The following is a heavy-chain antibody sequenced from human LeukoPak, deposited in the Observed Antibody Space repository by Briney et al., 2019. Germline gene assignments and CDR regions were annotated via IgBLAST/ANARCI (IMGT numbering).Heavy chain of an antibody. D-gene: IGHD2-2*01. Sequence: GESLKISCKGSGYGFTNNWIGWVRQMPGKGLEWMGITYPGDSNTRYSPSFQGQVTISADKSISSAYLQWSSLKASDTAMYYCATLFPTGVVPAFNSWFDPWGQGTLVTVSS. V-gene: IGHV5-51*01. CDR1: GYGFTNNW. J-gene: IGHJ5*02. CDR2: TYPGDSNT. CDR3: ATLFPTGVVPAFNSWFDP.